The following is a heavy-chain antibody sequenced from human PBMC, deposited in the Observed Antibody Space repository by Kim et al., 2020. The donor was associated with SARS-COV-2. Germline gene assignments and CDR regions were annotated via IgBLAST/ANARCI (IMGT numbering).Heavy chain of an antibody. D-gene: IGHD5-18*01. CDR3: ARGLRGYSYGTLIDY. V-gene: IGHV4-34*01. Sequence: PSRKSRVTISVDTSKNQFSLKLSSVTAADTAVYYCARGLRGYSYGTLIDYWGQGTLVTVSS. J-gene: IGHJ4*02.